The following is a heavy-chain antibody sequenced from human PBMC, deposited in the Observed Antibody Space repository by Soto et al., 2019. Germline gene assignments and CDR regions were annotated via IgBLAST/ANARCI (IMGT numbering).Heavy chain of an antibody. CDR2: INAGNGNT. J-gene: IGHJ6*02. V-gene: IGHV1-3*01. D-gene: IGHD3-9*01. CDR1: GYTFTNYA. Sequence: ASVTVSCKASGYTFTNYAMHWVRQAHGQRLEWMGWINAGNGNTKYSQKFQGRVTITRDTSASTAYMELSSLRSEDTAVYYCAREKLRYFDWSMSYYGMDVWGQGTTVTVSS. CDR3: AREKLRYFDWSMSYYGMDV.